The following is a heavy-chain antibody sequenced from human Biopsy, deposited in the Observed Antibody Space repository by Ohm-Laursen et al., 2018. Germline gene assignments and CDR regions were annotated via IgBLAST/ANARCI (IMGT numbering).Heavy chain of an antibody. J-gene: IGHJ3*02. Sequence: WESLKISCKGSGYSFPTYWIGWVRQMPGKGLEWMGIIYPSDSNTIYSPSFQGQVTISADKSISTAYLQLTSLKASDTAMYYCARNSGNYKYDAFDIWGLGTMVTVSS. CDR3: ARNSGNYKYDAFDI. CDR1: GYSFPTYW. V-gene: IGHV5-51*01. D-gene: IGHD1-7*01. CDR2: IYPSDSNT.